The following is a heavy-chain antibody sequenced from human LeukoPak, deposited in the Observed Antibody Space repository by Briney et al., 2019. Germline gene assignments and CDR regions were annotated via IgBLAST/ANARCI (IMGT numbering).Heavy chain of an antibody. CDR3: AREGEVPHCSGGSCYDY. V-gene: IGHV4-59*01. Sequence: PSETLSLTCTASGGTISRYCWRWVRQPPGKGLERVWRIYYSGSTNYNPSLKSRVTISVDTSKNQFSLKLNSVTAADTAVYYCAREGEVPHCSGGSCYDYWGQGTLVTVSS. CDR2: IYYSGST. CDR1: GGTISRYC. J-gene: IGHJ4*02. D-gene: IGHD2-15*01.